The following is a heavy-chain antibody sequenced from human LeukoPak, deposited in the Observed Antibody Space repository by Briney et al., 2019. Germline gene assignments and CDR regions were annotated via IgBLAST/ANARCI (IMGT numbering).Heavy chain of an antibody. J-gene: IGHJ3*02. CDR1: GFTFSSYA. V-gene: IGHV3-66*01. CDR3: ARAPIYYDSSGYYMARYAFDI. D-gene: IGHD3-22*01. CDR2: IYSGGST. Sequence: GGSLRLSCAASGFTFSSYAMSWVRQAPGKGLEWVSVIYSGGSTYYADSVKGRFTISRDNSKNTLYLQMNSLRAEDTAVYYCARAPIYYDSSGYYMARYAFDIWGQGTMVTVSS.